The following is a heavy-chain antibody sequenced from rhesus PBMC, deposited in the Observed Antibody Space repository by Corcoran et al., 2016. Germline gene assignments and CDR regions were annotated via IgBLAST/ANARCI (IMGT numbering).Heavy chain of an antibody. CDR3: AVIGTSTTDY. D-gene: IGHD2-2*01. CDR1: GYSFTSYV. V-gene: IGHV1-70*01. CDR2: IHPGYGST. Sequence: QEQLVQSGAEVKKPGASVKVSCKASGYSFTSYVISWLGRAPGQGLEWMGGIHPGYGSTSYAQKFQGRVTITADMSTSTVYMELSSLRSEDMAVYYCAVIGTSTTDYWGQGVLVTVSS. J-gene: IGHJ4*01.